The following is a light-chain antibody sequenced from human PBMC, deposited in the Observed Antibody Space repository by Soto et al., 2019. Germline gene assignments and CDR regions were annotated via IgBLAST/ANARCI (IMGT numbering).Light chain of an antibody. J-gene: IGKJ4*01. CDR1: QSVSSY. Sequence: EIVLTQSPATLSLSPGDRATLSCRASQSVSSYLAWYQQKPGQAPRLLIYDASNRATGIPCRLSGSGSGTGFTLTIISLETEDFAGYYCQHRSIWSSTSGGGNKVEIK. V-gene: IGKV3-11*01. CDR3: QHRSIWSST. CDR2: DAS.